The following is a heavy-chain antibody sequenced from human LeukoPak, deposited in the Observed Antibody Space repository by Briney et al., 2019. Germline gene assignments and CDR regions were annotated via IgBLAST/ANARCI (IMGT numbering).Heavy chain of an antibody. Sequence: PGGSLRLSCAASGFTFSSYAMSWVRQAPGQGLEWMGRIIPILGIANYAQKFQRRVTITADKSTSTAYMELSSLRSEDTAVYYCARDSGRYSGYDHDYWGQGTLVTVSS. V-gene: IGHV1-69*04. CDR2: IIPILGIA. J-gene: IGHJ4*02. CDR3: ARDSGRYSGYDHDY. D-gene: IGHD5-12*01. CDR1: GFTFSSYA.